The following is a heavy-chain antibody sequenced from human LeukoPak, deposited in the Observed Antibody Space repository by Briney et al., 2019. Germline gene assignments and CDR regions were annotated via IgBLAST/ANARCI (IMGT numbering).Heavy chain of an antibody. CDR2: ISSSSSTI. Sequence: PGGSLRLSCAASGFTFSSYSMNWVRQAPGKGLEWVSYISSSSSTIYYADSVKGRFTISRDNAKNSLYLQMNSLRAEDTALYYCARDLIYYDILTGAFDIWGQGTMVTVSS. CDR3: ARDLIYYDILTGAFDI. D-gene: IGHD3-9*01. V-gene: IGHV3-48*04. CDR1: GFTFSSYS. J-gene: IGHJ3*02.